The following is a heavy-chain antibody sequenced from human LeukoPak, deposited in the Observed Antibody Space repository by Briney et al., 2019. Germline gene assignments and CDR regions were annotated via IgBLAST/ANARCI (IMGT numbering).Heavy chain of an antibody. CDR1: GASISTYY. V-gene: IGHV4-59*08. Sequence: SETLSLSCTVSGASISTYYWSWIRQPPGKGLEWIAYISYSGNTNYNPSLKSRVTISVDTAKNQFSLKLSSVTAADTAVYYCARHYGRTAYFDYWGQGTLVAVSS. CDR3: ARHYGRTAYFDY. D-gene: IGHD3-16*01. CDR2: ISYSGNT. J-gene: IGHJ4*02.